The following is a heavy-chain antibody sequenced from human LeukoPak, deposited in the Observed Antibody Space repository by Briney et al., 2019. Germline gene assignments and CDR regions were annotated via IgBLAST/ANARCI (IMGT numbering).Heavy chain of an antibody. D-gene: IGHD2-2*01. Sequence: SETLSLTCTVSGGSISSGSYYWSWIRQPAGKGLEWIGRIYTSGSTNYNPSLKSRVTISVDTSKNQFSLKLSSVTAADTAVYYCARAAEYCSSTSCYEGEYFQHWGQGTLVTASS. J-gene: IGHJ1*01. V-gene: IGHV4-61*02. CDR3: ARAAEYCSSTSCYEGEYFQH. CDR2: IYTSGST. CDR1: GGSISSGSYY.